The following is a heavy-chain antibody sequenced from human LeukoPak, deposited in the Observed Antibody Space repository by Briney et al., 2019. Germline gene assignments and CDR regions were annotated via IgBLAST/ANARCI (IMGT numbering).Heavy chain of an antibody. J-gene: IGHJ4*02. CDR1: GFTFSSYS. D-gene: IGHD3-22*01. Sequence: GGSLRLSCAASGFTFSSYSMNWVRQAPGKGLEWVSSISSSSSYKYYADSVKGRFTISRDNAKTSLYLQMNSLRAEDTAVYYCARGESYYYDSSGYYHSYYFDYWGQGTLVTVSS. V-gene: IGHV3-21*01. CDR2: ISSSSSYK. CDR3: ARGESYYYDSSGYYHSYYFDY.